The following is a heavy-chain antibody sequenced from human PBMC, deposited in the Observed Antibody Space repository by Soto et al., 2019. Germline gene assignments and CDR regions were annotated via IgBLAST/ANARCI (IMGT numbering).Heavy chain of an antibody. J-gene: IGHJ6*02. CDR3: ARGPVLRYFDWLSTSALGMDV. CDR2: MNPNSGNT. Sequence: QVQLVQSGAEVKKPGASVKVSCKASGYTFTSYDINWVRQATGQGLEWMGWMNPNSGNTGYAQKFQGRVTMTRNTSISTAYMELSSLRSEDTAVYYCARGPVLRYFDWLSTSALGMDVWGQGTTVTVSS. D-gene: IGHD3-9*01. CDR1: GYTFTSYD. V-gene: IGHV1-8*01.